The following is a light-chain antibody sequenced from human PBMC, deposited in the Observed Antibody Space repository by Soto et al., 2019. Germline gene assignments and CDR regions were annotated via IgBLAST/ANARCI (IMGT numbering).Light chain of an antibody. CDR3: QQYGSSLPWT. CDR2: GAS. CDR1: QSVSRR. J-gene: IGKJ1*01. V-gene: IGKV3-20*01. Sequence: EVVLTQSPGTLSLSPGGRATLSCRASQSVSRRLAWYQQRPGQSPRLLIYGASSRATGIPDRFSGSGSGTDFTLTISRLEPEDLAVYYCQQYGSSLPWTFGQGTKVDIK.